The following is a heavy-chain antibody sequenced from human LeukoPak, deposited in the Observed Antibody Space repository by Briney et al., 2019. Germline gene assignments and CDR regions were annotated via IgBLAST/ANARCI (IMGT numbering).Heavy chain of an antibody. V-gene: IGHV3-30*18. CDR1: GFTFSNYG. J-gene: IGHJ3*02. D-gene: IGHD3-22*01. CDR2: MSYDGSNK. CDR3: AKDPSGVYDSSGYYYGGWAFDI. Sequence: PGRSLRLSCAASGFTFSNYGMHWVRQAPGKGLEWVAVMSYDGSNKYYADSVKGRFTISRDNSKNTLYLQMNSLRAEDTAVYYCAKDPSGVYDSSGYYYGGWAFDIWGQGTMVTVSS.